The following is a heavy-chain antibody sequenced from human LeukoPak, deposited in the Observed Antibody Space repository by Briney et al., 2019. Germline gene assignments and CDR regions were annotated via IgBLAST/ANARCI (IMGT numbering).Heavy chain of an antibody. CDR1: GFTVSSNY. Sequence: GGSLRLSCAASGFTVSSNYMSWVRQAPGKGLEWVSVIYSGGSTYYADSVKGRFTISRDNSKSTLYIQMNSLRAEDTAVYYCARGESLWWQGMPFDYWGQGTLVTVSS. CDR3: ARGESLWWQGMPFDY. CDR2: IYSGGST. J-gene: IGHJ4*02. V-gene: IGHV3-53*01. D-gene: IGHD2-21*01.